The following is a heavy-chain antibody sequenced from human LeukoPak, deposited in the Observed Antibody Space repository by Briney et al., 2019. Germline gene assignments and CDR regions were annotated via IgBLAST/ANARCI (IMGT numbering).Heavy chain of an antibody. CDR3: AKEGSYYYMDV. CDR1: GFTVSTNS. CDR2: IYSGGST. V-gene: IGHV3-53*01. D-gene: IGHD3-10*01. J-gene: IGHJ6*03. Sequence: GGSPRLSCTVSGFTVSTNSMSWVRQTPGKGLEWVSFIYSGGSTHYSDSVKGRFTISRDNSKNTLYLQMNSLRAEDTAVYYCAKEGSYYYMDVWGKGTTVTVSS.